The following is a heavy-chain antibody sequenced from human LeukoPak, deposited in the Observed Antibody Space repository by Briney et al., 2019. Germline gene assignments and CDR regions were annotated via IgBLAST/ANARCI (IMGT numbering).Heavy chain of an antibody. D-gene: IGHD4-17*01. CDR2: ISGSGGST. CDR1: GFTFSSYA. CDR3: AKEHQDSDDYGDYVPV. Sequence: GGSLRLSCAASGFTFSSYAMSWVRQAPGKGLEWVSAISGSGGSTYYADSVKGRFTISRDNSKNTLYLQMNSLRAEDTAVYYCAKEHQDSDDYGDYVPVWGQGTLVTVSS. J-gene: IGHJ4*02. V-gene: IGHV3-23*01.